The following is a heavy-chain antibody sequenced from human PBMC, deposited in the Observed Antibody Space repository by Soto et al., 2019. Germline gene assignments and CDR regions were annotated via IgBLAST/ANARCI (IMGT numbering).Heavy chain of an antibody. CDR3: ARVCLPGYSYGSFKN. V-gene: IGHV1-24*01. CDR1: GYTLTELS. J-gene: IGHJ4*02. D-gene: IGHD5-18*01. CDR2: FDPEGGGT. Sequence: ASVKVSCKVSGYTLTELSMHWVRQAPGQGLEWMGGFDPEGGGTIYAQKFQGRVTMTKDTSTSTAYMELSRLRSDDTAVYYCARVCLPGYSYGSFKNWGQGTLVTVSS.